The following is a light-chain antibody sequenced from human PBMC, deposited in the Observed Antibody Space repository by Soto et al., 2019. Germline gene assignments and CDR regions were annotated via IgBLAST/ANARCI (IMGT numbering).Light chain of an antibody. J-gene: IGKJ1*01. CDR3: QQTYSTPWT. Sequence: QITQSPSSLSASVGNRVTITCRASQSIRSYLNWHQQKPGKAPKLLIYAASSLHSGVPSRFSGSGSGTDFTLTISSLQPEDFATYYCQQTYSTPWTFGQGTKVDIK. V-gene: IGKV1-39*01. CDR1: QSIRSY. CDR2: AAS.